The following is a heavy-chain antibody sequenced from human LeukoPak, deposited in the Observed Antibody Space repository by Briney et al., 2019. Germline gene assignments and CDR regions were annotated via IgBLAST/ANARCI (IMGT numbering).Heavy chain of an antibody. V-gene: IGHV3-7*01. Sequence: PGESLRLSCVGSGFTFSSFWTTWVRQAPGKGLEWVANIRPDGSGKHYVDSVKGRFTISRDNAKNSLYLQMNSLRAEDTAVYYCARGRGSDYWGQGTLVTVSS. CDR2: IRPDGSGK. D-gene: IGHD3-10*01. CDR3: ARGRGSDY. CDR1: GFTFSSFW. J-gene: IGHJ4*02.